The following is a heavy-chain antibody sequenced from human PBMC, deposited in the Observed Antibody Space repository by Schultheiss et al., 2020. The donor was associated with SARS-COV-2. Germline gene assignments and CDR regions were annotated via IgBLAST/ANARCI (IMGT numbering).Heavy chain of an antibody. Sequence: GESLKISCAASGFTFSSYAMSWVRQAPGKGLEWVSAISGSGGSTYYADSVKGRFTISRDNSKNTLYLQMNSLRAEDTAVYYCARVDATTVVTRGPYDAFDIWGQGTMVTVSS. CDR3: ARVDATTVVTRGPYDAFDI. CDR1: GFTFSSYA. D-gene: IGHD4-23*01. J-gene: IGHJ3*02. V-gene: IGHV3-23*01. CDR2: ISGSGGST.